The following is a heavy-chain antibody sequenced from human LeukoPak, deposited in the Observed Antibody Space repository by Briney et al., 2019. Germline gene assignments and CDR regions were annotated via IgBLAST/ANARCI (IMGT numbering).Heavy chain of an antibody. V-gene: IGHV3-23*01. CDR1: GFTFSSYA. J-gene: IGHJ4*02. CDR2: ISGSGGST. D-gene: IGHD2-15*01. Sequence: PGGSLRLSCAASGFTFSSYAMSWVRQAPGKGLEWVSAISGSGGSTYYADSVKGRFTISRDNSKNTLYLQMNSPRAEDTAVYYCAKDLSIVVVVAATGGFDYWGQGTLVTVSS. CDR3: AKDLSIVVVVAATGGFDY.